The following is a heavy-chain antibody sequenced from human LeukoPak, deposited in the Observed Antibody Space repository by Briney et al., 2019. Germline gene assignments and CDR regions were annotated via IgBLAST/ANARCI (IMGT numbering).Heavy chain of an antibody. CDR3: AGGLRDSSGWYLVPDEYYFDY. CDR2: MNPNSGNT. Sequence: ASVKVSCKASGYTFTSYDINWVRQATGQGLEWMGWMNPNSGNTGYAQKFQGRVTMTRNTSISTAYMELSSLRSEDTAVYYCAGGLRDSSGWYLVPDEYYFDYWGQGTLVTVSS. V-gene: IGHV1-8*01. J-gene: IGHJ4*02. D-gene: IGHD6-19*01. CDR1: GYTFTSYD.